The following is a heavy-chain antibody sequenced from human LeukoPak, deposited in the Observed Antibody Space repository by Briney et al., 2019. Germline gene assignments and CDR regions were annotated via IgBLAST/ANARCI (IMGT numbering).Heavy chain of an antibody. V-gene: IGHV3-20*04. CDR3: ARDGGTNWHEPTWFDF. D-gene: IGHD1-1*01. J-gene: IGHJ4*02. CDR1: GFTFDDYG. Sequence: PGGSLRLSCAASGFTFDDYGMSWVRQAPGKGLEWVSGINWNGGSTGYADSVKGRFTISRDNAKNSLYLQMNSLRVEDTAMYYCARDGGTNWHEPTWFDFWGQGTQATVSA. CDR2: INWNGGST.